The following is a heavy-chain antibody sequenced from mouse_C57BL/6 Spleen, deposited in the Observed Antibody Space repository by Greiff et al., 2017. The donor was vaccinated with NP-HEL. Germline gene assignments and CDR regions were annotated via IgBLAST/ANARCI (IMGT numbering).Heavy chain of an antibody. CDR2: ISDGGSYT. D-gene: IGHD2-12*01. J-gene: IGHJ2*01. CDR3: ARDCYDLYYFDY. CDR1: GFTFSSYA. Sequence: EVMLVESGGGLVKPGGSLKLSCAASGFTFSSYAMSWVRQTPEKRLEWVATISDGGSYTYYPDNVKGRFTISRDNAKNNLYLQMSHLKSEDTAMYYCARDCYDLYYFDYWGQGTTLTVSS. V-gene: IGHV5-4*01.